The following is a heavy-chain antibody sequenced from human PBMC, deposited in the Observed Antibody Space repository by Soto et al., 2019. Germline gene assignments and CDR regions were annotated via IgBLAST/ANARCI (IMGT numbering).Heavy chain of an antibody. V-gene: IGHV4-39*01. CDR1: GGSISSSSYY. CDR3: ARSITMIVGGWFDP. CDR2: IYYSGST. Sequence: SETLSLTCTVAGGSISSSSYYWGWIRQPPGKGLEWIGSIYYSGSTYYNPSLKSRVTISVDTSKNQFSLKLSSVTAADTAVYYCARSITMIVGGWFDPRGQGTLVTVSS. J-gene: IGHJ5*02. D-gene: IGHD3-22*01.